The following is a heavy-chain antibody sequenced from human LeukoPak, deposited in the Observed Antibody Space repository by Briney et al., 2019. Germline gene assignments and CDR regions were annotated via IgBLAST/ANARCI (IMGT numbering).Heavy chain of an antibody. CDR1: GYSISSGYY. CDR3: ARDREYSCGNFDY. J-gene: IGHJ4*02. V-gene: IGHV4-38-2*02. D-gene: IGHD2-2*01. CDR2: IYHSGST. Sequence: SETLSLTCTVSGYSISSGYYWGWIRQPPGKGLEWIGSIYHSGSTYYNPSHKSRVTISVDTSKNQFSLKLSSVTAADTAVYSCARDREYSCGNFDYWGQGTLVTVSS.